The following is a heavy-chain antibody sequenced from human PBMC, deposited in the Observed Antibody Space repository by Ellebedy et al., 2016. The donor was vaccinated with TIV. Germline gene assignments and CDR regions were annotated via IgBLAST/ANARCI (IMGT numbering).Heavy chain of an antibody. D-gene: IGHD2/OR15-2a*01. V-gene: IGHV6-1*01. CDR1: GDTVSTSNAA. CDR3: ARDPPGSTTTFDH. CDR2: TYYTSEWYN. J-gene: IGHJ4*02. Sequence: SQTLSLTCAISGDTVSTSNAAWNWIRESPSRGLEWLGRTYYTSEWYNDYAVSVKSRIAINADTSKNQFSLQLNSVTPEDTAVYYCARDPPGSTTTFDHWGQGTLVTVSS.